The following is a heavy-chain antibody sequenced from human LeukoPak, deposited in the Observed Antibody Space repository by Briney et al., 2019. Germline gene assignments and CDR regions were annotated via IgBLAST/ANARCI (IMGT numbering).Heavy chain of an antibody. V-gene: IGHV3-23*01. D-gene: IGHD6-13*01. CDR3: AQGYSSN. CDR1: GFTLSSYA. CDR2: ISSGGST. Sequence: PGGSLRLSCAASGFTLSSYAMGWVRQAPGKGLEWVSIISSGGSTYYADSVKGRLTISRDNSKNTLYLQMNSLRAEDTAAYYCAQGYSSNWGQGTLVTVSS. J-gene: IGHJ4*02.